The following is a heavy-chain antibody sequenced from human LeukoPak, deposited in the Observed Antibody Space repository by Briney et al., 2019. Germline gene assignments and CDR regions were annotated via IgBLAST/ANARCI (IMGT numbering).Heavy chain of an antibody. CDR2: IYYSGST. Sequence: SETLSLTCTVSGGSISNSNYYWGWIRQPPGKGLEWIGNIYYSGSTYCNPSLKSRVTISIDTSKNHFSLKLSSVTAADTAVYYCTRVLMGADAFDIWGQGTMVTVSS. J-gene: IGHJ3*02. D-gene: IGHD5-24*01. CDR3: TRVLMGADAFDI. CDR1: GGSISNSNYY. V-gene: IGHV4-39*07.